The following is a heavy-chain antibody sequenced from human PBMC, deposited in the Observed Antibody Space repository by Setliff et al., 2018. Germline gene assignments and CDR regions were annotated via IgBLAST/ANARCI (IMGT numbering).Heavy chain of an antibody. Sequence: PSETLSLTCTVSGGSISSSSYYWVWIRQPPGKGLDWIGTIYYSGSTYYNPSLKSRVTISVDTSKNQFSLKLSSVTAADTAVYYCASVVEDYYDSSGYFLPSYYFDYWGQGTLVTVSS. CDR2: IYYSGST. J-gene: IGHJ4*02. D-gene: IGHD3-22*01. V-gene: IGHV4-39*07. CDR1: GGSISSSSYY. CDR3: ASVVEDYYDSSGYFLPSYYFDY.